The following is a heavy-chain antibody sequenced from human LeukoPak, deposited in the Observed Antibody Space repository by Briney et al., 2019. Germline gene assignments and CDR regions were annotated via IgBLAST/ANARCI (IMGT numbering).Heavy chain of an antibody. V-gene: IGHV3-30*18. J-gene: IGHJ4*02. Sequence: PGGSLRLSCAASGFTFSSYGMHWVRQAPGKGLEWVAVISYDGSNKYYADSVKGRFTISRDNSKNTLYLQMNSLRAEDTAVYYRAKDGVYDYDSSGYSGDYWGQGTLVTVSS. CDR2: ISYDGSNK. CDR1: GFTFSSYG. D-gene: IGHD3-22*01. CDR3: AKDGVYDYDSSGYSGDY.